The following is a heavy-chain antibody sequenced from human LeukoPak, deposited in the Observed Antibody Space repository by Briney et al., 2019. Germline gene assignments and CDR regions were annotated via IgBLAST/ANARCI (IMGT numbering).Heavy chain of an antibody. CDR1: LGSISSSIYY. Sequence: SESLSLTRTLSLGSISSSIYYWGWIRQPPGKGLEWMGSIYYSGSTYYNPSLKSRVTISVDTSKNQFSLKLSSVTAADTAVYYCASLGYCSGGICYGVITVTDWFDPWGQGTLVTVSS. J-gene: IGHJ5*02. CDR3: ASLGYCSGGICYGVITVTDWFDP. CDR2: IYYSGST. V-gene: IGHV4-39*01. D-gene: IGHD2-15*01.